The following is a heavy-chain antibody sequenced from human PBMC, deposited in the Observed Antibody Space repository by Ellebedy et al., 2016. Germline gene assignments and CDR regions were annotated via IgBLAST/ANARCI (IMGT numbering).Heavy chain of an antibody. V-gene: IGHV3-23*01. J-gene: IGHJ4*02. CDR3: ARRMGNSAVTGTYFDL. Sequence: GESLKISCAASGFTFSNYAMSWVRQAPGKGLEWVSAISAGAFSTYYADSVRGRFTISRDDSKNTLYLQMSSLRAEDTAVYYCARRMGNSAVTGTYFDLWGQGTLVTVSS. CDR2: ISAGAFST. D-gene: IGHD6-19*01. CDR1: GFTFSNYA.